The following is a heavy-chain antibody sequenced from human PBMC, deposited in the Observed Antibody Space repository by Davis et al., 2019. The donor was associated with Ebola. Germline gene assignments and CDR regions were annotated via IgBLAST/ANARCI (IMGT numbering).Heavy chain of an antibody. V-gene: IGHV4-31*03. CDR3: ARFPVYLVYYYGMDV. D-gene: IGHD2-2*01. Sequence: MPSETLSLTCTVSGDSISSSGYYWSWIRQHPGRGLDRIGYIYYSGSTYYNPSLKSRVTISVDTSKNQFSLKLSSVTAADTAVYYCARFPVYLVYYYGMDVWGKGTTVSVSS. J-gene: IGHJ6*04. CDR2: IYYSGST. CDR1: GDSISSSGYY.